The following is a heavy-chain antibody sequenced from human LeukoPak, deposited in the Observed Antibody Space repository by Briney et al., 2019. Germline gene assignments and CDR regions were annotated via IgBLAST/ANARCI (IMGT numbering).Heavy chain of an antibody. Sequence: SETLSLTCAVYGGSFSGYYWGWIRQPPGKGLEWIGEINHSGSTNYNPSLKSRVTISVDTSKNQFSLKLSSVTAADTAVYYCARMGTTKAKWGQGTLVTVSS. J-gene: IGHJ4*02. V-gene: IGHV4-34*01. CDR3: ARMGTTKAK. D-gene: IGHD4-17*01. CDR1: GGSFSGYY. CDR2: INHSGST.